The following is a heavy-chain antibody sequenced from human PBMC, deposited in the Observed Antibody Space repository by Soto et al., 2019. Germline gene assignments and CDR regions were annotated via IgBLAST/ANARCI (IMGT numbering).Heavy chain of an antibody. CDR1: GGTFSSYA. Sequence: QVQLVQSGAEVKKPGSSVKVSCKASGGTFSSYAISGVRQAPGQGLEWMGGIIPIFGTANYAQKFQGRVTITADESTSTAYMELSSLRSEDTAVYYCARDSSGYCSGGSCFSWWFDPWVQGTLVTVSS. CDR2: IIPIFGTA. CDR3: ARDSSGYCSGGSCFSWWFDP. V-gene: IGHV1-69*01. D-gene: IGHD2-15*01. J-gene: IGHJ5*02.